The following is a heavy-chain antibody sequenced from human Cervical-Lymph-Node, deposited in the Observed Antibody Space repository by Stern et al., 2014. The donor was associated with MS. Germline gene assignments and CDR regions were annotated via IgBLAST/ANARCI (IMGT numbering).Heavy chain of an antibody. V-gene: IGHV1-58*02. Sequence: QLVQSGPEVKKPGTSVKVSCKASGFTFTSSAMQWVRQARGQRLEWIGWIVVGSGNTNYAQKFQERVTITRDMSTSTAYMELSSLRSEDTAVYYCAADMIPTRSPQIDAFDIWCQGTMVTVSS. CDR1: GFTFTSSA. J-gene: IGHJ3*02. D-gene: IGHD3-22*01. CDR3: AADMIPTRSPQIDAFDI. CDR2: IVVGSGNT.